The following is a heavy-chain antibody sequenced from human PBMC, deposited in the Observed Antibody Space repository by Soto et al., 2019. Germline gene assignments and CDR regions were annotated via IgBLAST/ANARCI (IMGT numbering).Heavy chain of an antibody. CDR3: ARDRTIFGVVRKGFDY. J-gene: IGHJ4*02. CDR1: GGSISSYY. CDR2: IYYSGST. D-gene: IGHD3-3*01. Sequence: SETLSLTCTLSGGSISSYYWSWIRQPPGKGLEWIGYIYYSGSTNYNPSLKSRVTISVDTSKNQFSLKLSSVAAADTAVYYCARDRTIFGVVRKGFDYWGQGTLVTVSS. V-gene: IGHV4-59*01.